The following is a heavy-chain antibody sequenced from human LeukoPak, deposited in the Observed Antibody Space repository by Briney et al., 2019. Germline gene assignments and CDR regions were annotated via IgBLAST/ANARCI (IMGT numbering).Heavy chain of an antibody. V-gene: IGHV1-69*05. CDR2: IIPIFCTA. D-gene: IGHD1-14*01. J-gene: IGHJ6*03. Sequence: SVKVSCKASGGTFSSYAISWVRQAPGQGLEWMGGIIPIFCTANYAQKLQGRVTMTTDTSTSTAYMELRSLRSDDTAVYYCARDPGLSYYYYYMDVWGKGTTVTISS. CDR3: ARDPGLSYYYYYMDV. CDR1: GGTFSSYA.